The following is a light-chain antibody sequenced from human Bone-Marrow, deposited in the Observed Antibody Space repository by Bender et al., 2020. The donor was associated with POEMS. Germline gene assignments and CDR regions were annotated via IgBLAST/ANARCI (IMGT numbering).Light chain of an antibody. V-gene: IGLV1-40*01. Sequence: QSVLTQPPSVSGAPGQRVTISCTGSSSNTGSGYDINWYQHLPGTAPKLLIYGYNNRPSGVPDRFSGSKSGTSASLAITGLQAEDEGDYYCQSYDNSLGGWVFGGGTTLTVL. CDR1: SSNTGSGYD. CDR2: GYN. CDR3: QSYDNSLGGWV. J-gene: IGLJ3*02.